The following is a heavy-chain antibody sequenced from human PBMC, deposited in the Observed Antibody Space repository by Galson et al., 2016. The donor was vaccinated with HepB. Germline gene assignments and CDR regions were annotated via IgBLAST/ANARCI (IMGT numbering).Heavy chain of an antibody. J-gene: IGHJ4*02. D-gene: IGHD4-23*01. CDR2: INPSPGLA. V-gene: IGHV1-46*01. CDR3: VRGGGDGGNSEDGIDY. Sequence: SVKVSCKASGYPFTKYYIHWVRQAPGQGLEWMGIINPSPGLATYAQKFQGRITLTRDTSTNTVHMELSGLRSEDRAVYYCVRGGGDGGNSEDGIDYWGQGTLVTVSS. CDR1: GYPFTKYY.